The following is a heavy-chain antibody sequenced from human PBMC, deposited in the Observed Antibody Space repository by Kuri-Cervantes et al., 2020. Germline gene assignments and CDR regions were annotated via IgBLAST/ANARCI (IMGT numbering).Heavy chain of an antibody. CDR2: MNPNSGNT. V-gene: IGHV1-8*02. Sequence: ASVKVSCKASGYTFTSYGISWVRQAPGQGLEWMGWMNPNSGNTGYAQKFQGRVTMTRNTSISTAYMELSSLRSDDTAVYYCARFSDDYDILTVDYWGQGTLVTVSS. J-gene: IGHJ4*02. CDR1: GYTFTSYG. CDR3: ARFSDDYDILTVDY. D-gene: IGHD3-9*01.